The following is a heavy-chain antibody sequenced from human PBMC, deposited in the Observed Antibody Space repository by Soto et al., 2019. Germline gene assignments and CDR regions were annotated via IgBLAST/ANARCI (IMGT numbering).Heavy chain of an antibody. CDR1: GGTFSSYS. CDR2: IIPIFGSS. V-gene: IGHV1-69*06. D-gene: IGHD3-16*01. Sequence: QVQLVQSGAEVRKPGSSVKVSCEASGGTFSSYSINWVRQAPGQGLEWMGGIIPIFGSSNYAQKFQGRITITADTSPNTVFMELTSLRSEDTALYFCATKPLRGREYLYCDHWGQGTLLTFPS. J-gene: IGHJ4*02. CDR3: ATKPLRGREYLYCDH.